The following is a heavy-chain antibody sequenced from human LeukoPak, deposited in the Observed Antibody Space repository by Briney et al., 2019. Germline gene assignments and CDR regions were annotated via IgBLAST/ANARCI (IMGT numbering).Heavy chain of an antibody. CDR2: LCYGGRP. CDR3: ARHRDGYFTNFDN. Sequence: LETRSLTCTVSRGSISISNYYWGWVRQPPGKGLECIGSLCYGGRPSHNPSLMTRLTISVDTSKNQFSLKLRSVAAADTAVYYCARHRDGYFTNFDNWGQGTLVTVSS. V-gene: IGHV4-39*01. D-gene: IGHD3-22*01. J-gene: IGHJ4*02. CDR1: RGSISISNYY.